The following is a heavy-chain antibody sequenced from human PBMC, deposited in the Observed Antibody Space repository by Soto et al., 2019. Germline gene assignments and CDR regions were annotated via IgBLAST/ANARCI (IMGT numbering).Heavy chain of an antibody. Sequence: ASVKVSCKASGYTFTGYYMHWVRQAPGQGLEWMGWINPNSGGTNYAQKFQGWVTMTRDTSISTAYMELSRLRSDDTAVYYCARARLRWYTNDAFDIWGQVTMVTFSS. V-gene: IGHV1-2*04. D-gene: IGHD4-17*01. J-gene: IGHJ3*02. CDR1: GYTFTGYY. CDR2: INPNSGGT. CDR3: ARARLRWYTNDAFDI.